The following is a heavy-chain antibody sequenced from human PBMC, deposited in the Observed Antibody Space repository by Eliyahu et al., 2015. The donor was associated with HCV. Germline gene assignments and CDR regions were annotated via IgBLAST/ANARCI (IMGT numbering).Heavy chain of an antibody. CDR2: ISSSSTYI. V-gene: IGHV3-21*02. CDR3: VRDRDDPRPEVLDL. J-gene: IGHJ4*02. D-gene: IGHD3-10*01. CDR1: GFSXRTYS. Sequence: EVQLVESGGGLVKPGGSLXLXCXAXGFSXRTYSMNWVRQAPGKGLEWVSSISSSSTYIFYADSLKGRFIISRDNAENSIYLQMNSLRAEDTAIYYCVRDRDDPRPEVLDLWGRGTLVTVSS.